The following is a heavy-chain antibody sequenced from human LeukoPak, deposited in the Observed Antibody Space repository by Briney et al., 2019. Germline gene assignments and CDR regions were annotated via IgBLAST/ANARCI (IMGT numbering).Heavy chain of an antibody. D-gene: IGHD5-12*01. Sequence: SETLSLTCAVYGGSFSGYYWRWIRQPPGKGLEWIGEINHSGSTNYNPSLKSRVTISVDTSKNQFSLKLSSVTAADTAVYYCARGDVEMATITSYFDYWGQGTLVTVSS. J-gene: IGHJ4*02. V-gene: IGHV4-34*01. CDR1: GGSFSGYY. CDR3: ARGDVEMATITSYFDY. CDR2: INHSGST.